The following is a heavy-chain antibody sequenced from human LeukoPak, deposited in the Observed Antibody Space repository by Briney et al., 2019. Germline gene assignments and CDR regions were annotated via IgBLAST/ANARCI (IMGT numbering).Heavy chain of an antibody. J-gene: IGHJ3*02. D-gene: IGHD2-8*02. CDR3: ARVGRGWGTAGAFDI. Sequence: PSETLSLTCTVSGGSLSSSSTSYWGWIRQPPGKGLEWIGSMNYGGASHYNPSLKSRVTISVDTSKNQFSLKLSSVTAADTAVYYCARVGRGWGTAGAFDIWGQGTMVTVSS. CDR2: MNYGGAS. V-gene: IGHV4-39*07. CDR1: GGSLSSSSTSY.